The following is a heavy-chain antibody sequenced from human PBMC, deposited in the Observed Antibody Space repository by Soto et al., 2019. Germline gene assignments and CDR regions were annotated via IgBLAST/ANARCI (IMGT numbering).Heavy chain of an antibody. J-gene: IGHJ6*02. V-gene: IGHV3-21*01. CDR2: ISSSSSYI. D-gene: IGHD3-22*01. Sequence: GGSLRRSWAASGFTFSRYIMNWVRQAPGKGLEWVSSISSSSSYIYYADSVKGRFTISRDNAKNSLYLQMNSLRAEDTAVYYCARAVGYYDSSGQYYYYGMDVWGQGTTVTVS. CDR1: GFTFSRYI. CDR3: ARAVGYYDSSGQYYYYGMDV.